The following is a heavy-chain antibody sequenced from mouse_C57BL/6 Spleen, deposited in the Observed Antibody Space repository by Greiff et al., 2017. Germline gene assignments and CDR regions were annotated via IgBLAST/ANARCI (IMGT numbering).Heavy chain of an antibody. CDR3: ARWDYGSSEYFDV. CDR2: IDPSDSET. D-gene: IGHD1-1*01. J-gene: IGHJ1*03. V-gene: IGHV1-52*01. CDR1: GYTFTSYW. Sequence: VQLQQPGAELVRPGSSVKLSCKASGYTFTSYWLHWVKQRPIQGLEWLGNIDPSDSETHYNQKFQDKATLTLDKSSSTAYMQLSSLTSEDSAVYYCARWDYGSSEYFDVWGTGTTVTVSS.